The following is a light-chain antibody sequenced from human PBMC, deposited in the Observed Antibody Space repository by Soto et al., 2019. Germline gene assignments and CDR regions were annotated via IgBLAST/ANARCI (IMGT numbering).Light chain of an antibody. J-gene: IGKJ4*01. V-gene: IGKV1-39*01. CDR2: AAS. Sequence: DIQMTQSPSSLSASVGDRVTITCRASQSISSYLNWYQQKPGKAPKLLIYAASSLQSGVPSRFSGSGSGTDFILTISNLQPEDFATYYCQESYSTPLTFGGGTKVEIK. CDR1: QSISSY. CDR3: QESYSTPLT.